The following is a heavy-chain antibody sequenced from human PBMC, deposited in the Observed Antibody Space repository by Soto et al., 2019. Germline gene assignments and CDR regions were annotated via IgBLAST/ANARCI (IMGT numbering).Heavy chain of an antibody. CDR1: GGSISSYY. CDR2: IYYSGST. Sequence: SETLSLTCTVSGGSISSYYWSWIRQPPGKGLEWIGYIYYSGSTNYNPSLKSRVTISVDTSKNQFSLKLSSVTAADTAVYYCARPAYCGGDCLYWYFDLWGRGTLVTVSS. J-gene: IGHJ2*01. V-gene: IGHV4-59*01. D-gene: IGHD2-21*02. CDR3: ARPAYCGGDCLYWYFDL.